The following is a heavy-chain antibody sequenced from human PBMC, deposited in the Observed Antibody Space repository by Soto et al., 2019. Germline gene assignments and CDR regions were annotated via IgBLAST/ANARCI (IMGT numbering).Heavy chain of an antibody. Sequence: QLLESGGGLVQPGGSLRLSCAASGFNFRRFAMSWVRQAPGKGLEWVSGMTERSGPPLYSDSVKGRFTISRDNSKITLYLEMNSLTPEDTAVYYCAKDQDNTGYYWMFDLWGRGTPVTVSS. CDR3: AKDQDNTGYYWMFDL. CDR1: GFNFRRFA. V-gene: IGHV3-23*01. J-gene: IGHJ2*01. D-gene: IGHD5-12*01. CDR2: MTERSGPP.